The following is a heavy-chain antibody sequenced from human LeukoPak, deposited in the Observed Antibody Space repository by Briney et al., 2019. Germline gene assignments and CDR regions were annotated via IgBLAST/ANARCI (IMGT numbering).Heavy chain of an antibody. CDR3: AKDKSYYYDSGSYGLDY. D-gene: IGHD3-10*01. J-gene: IGHJ4*02. V-gene: IGHV3-7*03. Sequence: GGSLRLSCAASGFTFSSYWMSWVRQAPGKGLEWVANIKQDGSEKYYVDSVKGRFTISRDNAKNSLYLQMNSLRAEDTAVYYCAKDKSYYYDSGSYGLDYWGQGTLVTVSS. CDR1: GFTFSSYW. CDR2: IKQDGSEK.